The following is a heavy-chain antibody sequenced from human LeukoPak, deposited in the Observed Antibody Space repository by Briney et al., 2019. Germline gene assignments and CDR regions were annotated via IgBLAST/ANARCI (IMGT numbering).Heavy chain of an antibody. V-gene: IGHV4-34*01. D-gene: IGHD6-6*01. Sequence: SETLSLTCAVYGGSFSGYYWSWIRQPPGKGLEWIGEINHSGSTNYNPSLKSRVTISVDTSKNQFSLKLPSVTAADTAMYYCARASSEGDFDYWGQGTLVTVSS. J-gene: IGHJ4*02. CDR2: INHSGST. CDR1: GGSFSGYY. CDR3: ARASSEGDFDY.